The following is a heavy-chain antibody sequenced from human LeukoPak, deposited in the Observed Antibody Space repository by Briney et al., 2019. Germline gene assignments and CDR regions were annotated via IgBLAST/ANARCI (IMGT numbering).Heavy chain of an antibody. V-gene: IGHV3-23*01. CDR2: IGDTGGTT. CDR1: GFTFSNYA. J-gene: IGHJ4*02. CDR3: AKDHGAGSYYNHPDY. D-gene: IGHD3-10*01. Sequence: GGSLRLSCAASGFTFSNYAMSWVRQAPGKGLEWVSGIGDTGGTTFYADSVKGRFTISRDNSKNTLSLQMNSLRAEDTAVYYCAKDHGAGSYYNHPDYWGQGALVTVSS.